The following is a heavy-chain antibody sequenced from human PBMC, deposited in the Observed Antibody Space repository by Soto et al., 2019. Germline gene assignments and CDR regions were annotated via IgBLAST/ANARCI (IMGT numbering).Heavy chain of an antibody. Sequence: GGSLRLSCAASGFIFTPYSMSWVCQAPGKGLEWVSLVSAAAGTTYYTDSVKGRFTISRDNSRNTVYLQMNSLRADDTAVYYCAKDRLAGGFDYWGQGTLVTVSS. D-gene: IGHD3-16*01. CDR2: VSAAAGTT. V-gene: IGHV3-23*01. J-gene: IGHJ4*02. CDR1: GFIFTPYS. CDR3: AKDRLAGGFDY.